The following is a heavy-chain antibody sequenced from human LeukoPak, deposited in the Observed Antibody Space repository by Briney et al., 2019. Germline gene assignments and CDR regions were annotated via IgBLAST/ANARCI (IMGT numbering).Heavy chain of an antibody. CDR1: GFTFSSYG. V-gene: IGHV3-NL1*01. J-gene: IGHJ4*02. D-gene: IGHD3-10*01. CDR2: IYSGGST. Sequence: GGSLRLSCAASGFTFSSYGMHWVRQAPGKGLEWVSVIYSGGSTYYADSVKGRFTISRDNSKNTLYLQTNSLRAEDTAVYYCASLAGVFFDYWGQGTLVTVSS. CDR3: ASLAGVFFDY.